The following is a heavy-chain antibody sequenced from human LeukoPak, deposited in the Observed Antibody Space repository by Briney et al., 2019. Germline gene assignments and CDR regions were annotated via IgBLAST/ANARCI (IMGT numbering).Heavy chain of an antibody. D-gene: IGHD5-24*01. CDR1: GYSFTSYW. V-gene: IGHV5-51*01. CDR3: ARTGEMATYWFDP. CDR2: IYPGDSDT. Sequence: GGSLKISCKGSGYSFTSYWIGWVRQMPGKGLEWMGIIYPGDSDTRYSPSFQGQVTISADKSISTAYLQWSSLKASDTAMYYCARTGEMATYWFDPRGQGTLVTVSS. J-gene: IGHJ5*02.